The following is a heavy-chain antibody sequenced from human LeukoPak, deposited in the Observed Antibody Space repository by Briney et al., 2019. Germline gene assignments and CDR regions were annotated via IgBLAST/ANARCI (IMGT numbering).Heavy chain of an antibody. D-gene: IGHD3-10*01. CDR3: ARLWTYYYGSGSLNWFDP. Sequence: PGGSLRLSCAASAFTFSSYTMNWVRQAPGKGLEWVSYIIGSSSSIYYAGAVRGRFTIPRDNAKNSLFLQMSSLRDEDTAVYYCARLWTYYYGSGSLNWFDPWGQGTLVTVSS. CDR2: IIGSSSSI. V-gene: IGHV3-48*02. CDR1: AFTFSSYT. J-gene: IGHJ5*02.